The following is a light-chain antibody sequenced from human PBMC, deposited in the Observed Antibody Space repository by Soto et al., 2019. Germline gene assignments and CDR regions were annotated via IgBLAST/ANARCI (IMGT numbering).Light chain of an antibody. Sequence: PGERATLSCRASQSVSRYLVWYQQKPGQAPRLLIYGASSRASGITDRFSGSGSGTDFTLTINRLGPEDSAVYYCQQFDTSPYTFGQGAKLEIK. CDR2: GAS. CDR1: QSVSRY. CDR3: QQFDTSPYT. J-gene: IGKJ2*01. V-gene: IGKV3-20*01.